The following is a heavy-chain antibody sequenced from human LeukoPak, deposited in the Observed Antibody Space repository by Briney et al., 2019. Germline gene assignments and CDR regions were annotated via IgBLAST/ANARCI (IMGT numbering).Heavy chain of an antibody. J-gene: IGHJ4*02. CDR3: GRDYHLDH. CDR1: GFTFGKYW. CDR2: IKLDGSEK. V-gene: IGHV3-7*03. Sequence: GGSLRLSCVASGFTFGKYWMSWVRQAPGKGLEWVANIKLDGSEKNYVDSVKGRFTISRDNTKNSLYLQMNSLRVEDTAIYYCGRDYHLDHWGQGTLVTVSS. D-gene: IGHD1-14*01.